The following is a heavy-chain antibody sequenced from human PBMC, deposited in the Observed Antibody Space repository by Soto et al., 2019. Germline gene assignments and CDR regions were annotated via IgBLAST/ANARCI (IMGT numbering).Heavy chain of an antibody. D-gene: IGHD4-4*01. CDR2: IYYRGST. J-gene: IGHJ4*02. Sequence: RSLTCTASDDSISSPIYYWVWIRHPPGKGLEWLGSIYYRGSTYYNPSLKTRLTISLDTSKNLFSLHLRSVTATDTAVYYCARRSRDVYSVFALWGQGXLVTVYS. V-gene: IGHV4-39*01. CDR3: ARRSRDVYSVFAL. CDR1: DDSISSPIYY.